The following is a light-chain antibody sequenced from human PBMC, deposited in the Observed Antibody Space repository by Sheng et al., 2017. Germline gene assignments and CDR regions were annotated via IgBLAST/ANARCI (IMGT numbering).Light chain of an antibody. CDR1: QSISSY. V-gene: IGKV1-39*01. CDR3: QQYYSYPWT. CDR2: AAS. J-gene: IGKJ1*01. Sequence: DIQMTQSPSSLSASVGDRVTITCRASQSISSYLNWYQQKPGKAPKLLIYAASSLQSGVPSRFSGSGSGTDFTLTISCLQSEDFATYYFQQYYSYPWTFG.